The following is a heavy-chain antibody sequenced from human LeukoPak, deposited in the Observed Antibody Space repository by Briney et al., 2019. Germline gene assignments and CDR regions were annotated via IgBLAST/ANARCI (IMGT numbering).Heavy chain of an antibody. J-gene: IGHJ4*02. CDR3: ARAYWSGYYHFDH. Sequence: PSETLSLTCTVSGGSISSYYWSWIRQPPGKGLEWIGYIYYSGSTNYNPSLKSRVTISVDTSKNQFSLKLSSVTAADTAVYYCARAYWSGYYHFDHWGQGILVTVSS. CDR2: IYYSGST. V-gene: IGHV4-59*01. CDR1: GGSISSYY. D-gene: IGHD3-3*01.